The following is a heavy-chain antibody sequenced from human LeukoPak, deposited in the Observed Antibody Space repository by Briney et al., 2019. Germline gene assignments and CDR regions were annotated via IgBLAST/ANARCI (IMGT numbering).Heavy chain of an antibody. CDR1: GASLSSDY. D-gene: IGHD2/OR15-2a*01. J-gene: IGHJ5*02. CDR2: IYHSGHT. CDR3: ERHPFQYPFDH. Sequence: SETLSLTCTVSGASLSSDYWSWIRQSPGKGLEWIGYIYHSGHTMSNPSLMSRGSLSLDTSNNQISLTLSSVTAADTAVYYCERHPFQYPFDHWGQGTVVSVSS. V-gene: IGHV4-59*08.